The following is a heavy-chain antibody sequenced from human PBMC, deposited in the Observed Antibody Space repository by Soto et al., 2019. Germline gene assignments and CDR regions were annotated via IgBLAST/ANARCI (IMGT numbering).Heavy chain of an antibody. D-gene: IGHD2-15*01. V-gene: IGHV1-18*04. J-gene: IGHJ5*02. CDR2: ISAYNGNT. CDR3: ARVLMRKYCSGGSCYKNWFDP. Sequence: ASVKVSCKASGYTFTSYGISWVRQAPGQGLEWMGWISAYNGNTNYAQKLQGRVTMTTDTSTSTAYMELRSLRSDDTAVYYCARVLMRKYCSGGSCYKNWFDPWGQGTLVTSPQ. CDR1: GYTFTSYG.